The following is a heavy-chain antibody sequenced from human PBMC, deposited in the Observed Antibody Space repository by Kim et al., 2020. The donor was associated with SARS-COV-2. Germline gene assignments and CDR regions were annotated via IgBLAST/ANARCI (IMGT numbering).Heavy chain of an antibody. CDR3: ARSSRRFQYHGMEV. D-gene: IGHD3-10*01. V-gene: IGHV3-7*03. J-gene: IGHJ6*02. CDR2: IRHDASEK. CDR1: GFTFNTYW. Sequence: GGSLRLSCTASGFTFNTYWITWVRQAPGKGLEWVANIRHDASEKYYVDSVKGRFTISRDNAKNSVYLQMNTLRAEDTAIYYCARSSRRFQYHGMEVWGQG.